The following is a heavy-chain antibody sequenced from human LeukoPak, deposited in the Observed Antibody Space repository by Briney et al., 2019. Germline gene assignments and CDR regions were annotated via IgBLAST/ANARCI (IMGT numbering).Heavy chain of an antibody. V-gene: IGHV3-33*07. CDR1: GFTFSNYG. CDR3: ARDAFYYDSNGYYRFYFYYYMDV. CDR2: IWYDGSNK. J-gene: IGHJ6*03. D-gene: IGHD3-22*01. Sequence: GGSLRLSCAASGFTFSNYGMYWVRQAPGKGVERVTVIWYDGSNKYYADSVKGRFTVSRDNSKNTLYLQMNSLRAEDTAVYYCARDAFYYDSNGYYRFYFYYYMDVWGKGTTVTVSS.